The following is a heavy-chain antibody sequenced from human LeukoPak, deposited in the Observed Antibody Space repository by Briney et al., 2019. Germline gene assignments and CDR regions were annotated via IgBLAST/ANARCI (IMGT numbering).Heavy chain of an antibody. CDR2: ISGSGGST. J-gene: IGHJ4*02. CDR3: ALYYYDSSGFDY. V-gene: IGHV3-23*01. D-gene: IGHD3-22*01. CDR1: GFTFSSYA. Sequence: PGGSLRLSCAASGFTFSSYAMSWVRQAPGKGLKWVSAISGSGGSTYYADSVKGRFTISRDNSKNTLYLQMNSLRAEDTAVYYCALYYYDSSGFDYWGQGTLVTVSS.